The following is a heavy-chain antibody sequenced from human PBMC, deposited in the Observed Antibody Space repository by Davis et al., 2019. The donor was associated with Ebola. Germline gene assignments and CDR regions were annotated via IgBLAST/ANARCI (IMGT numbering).Heavy chain of an antibody. CDR1: GYSFTSYW. CDR3: ARLSLGQYYYDSSGYWGY. V-gene: IGHV5-51*01. CDR2: IYPGDSDT. Sequence: GESLKISCKGSGYSFTSYWIGWVRQMPGKGLEWMGIIYPGDSDTRYSPSFQGQVTISADKSISTAYLQWSSLKASDTAMYYCARLSLGQYYYDSSGYWGYWGQGTLVTVSS. J-gene: IGHJ4*02. D-gene: IGHD3-22*01.